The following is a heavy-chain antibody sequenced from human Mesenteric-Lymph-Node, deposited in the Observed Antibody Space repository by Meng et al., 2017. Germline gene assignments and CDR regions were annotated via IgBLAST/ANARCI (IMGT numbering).Heavy chain of an antibody. Sequence: GESLKISCAASGFTFSSYSMHWVRQAPGKGLEWVSVISGSGRDTYYADSVKGRFTISRDNSKNMLYLQMNSLRAEDTAVYYCARRYSSGWYVDYWDQGTLVTVSS. J-gene: IGHJ4*02. CDR3: ARRYSSGWYVDY. CDR2: ISGSGRDT. D-gene: IGHD6-19*01. CDR1: GFTFSSYS. V-gene: IGHV3-23*01.